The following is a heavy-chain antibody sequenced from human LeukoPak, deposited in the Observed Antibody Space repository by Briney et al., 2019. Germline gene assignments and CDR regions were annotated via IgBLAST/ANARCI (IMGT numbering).Heavy chain of an antibody. CDR1: GFTFDDYA. V-gene: IGHV3-9*01. Sequence: GGSLRLSCAASGFTFDDYAMHWVRQAPGKGLEWVSGISWNSGSIGYADSVKGRFTISRDNAKNSLYLQMNSLRAEDTALYYCAKDNTYDILTGYASNYYYGMDVWGQGTTVTVSS. J-gene: IGHJ6*02. D-gene: IGHD3-9*01. CDR3: AKDNTYDILTGYASNYYYGMDV. CDR2: ISWNSGSI.